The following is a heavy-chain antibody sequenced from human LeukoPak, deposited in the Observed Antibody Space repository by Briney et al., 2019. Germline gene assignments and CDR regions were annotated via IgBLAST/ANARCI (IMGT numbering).Heavy chain of an antibody. V-gene: IGHV3-43*02. D-gene: IGHD3-22*01. CDR1: GLXFEDYA. CDR3: AKDKDSSGFDD. Sequence: PGGSLRLSCAASGLXFEDYAIHWVRQVPGQGLEWVSFISGDGVSTYYTGSVKGRFIISRVNTKNSLYLQMNSLRTEDTAFYYCAKDKDSSGFDDWGQGTLVTVSS. CDR2: ISGDGVST. J-gene: IGHJ4*02.